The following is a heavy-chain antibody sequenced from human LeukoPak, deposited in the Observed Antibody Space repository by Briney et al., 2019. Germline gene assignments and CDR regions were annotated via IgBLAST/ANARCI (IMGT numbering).Heavy chain of an antibody. V-gene: IGHV3-30*18. CDR1: GFTFSSYG. CDR2: ISYDGSNK. CDR3: AKHDSSGTFDY. D-gene: IGHD3-22*01. J-gene: IGHJ4*02. Sequence: QAGGSLRLSCAASGFTFSSYGMHWVRQAPGKGLEWVAVISYDGSNKYYADSVKGRFTISRDNSKNTLYLQMNSLRAEDTAVYYCAKHDSSGTFDYWGQGTLVTVSS.